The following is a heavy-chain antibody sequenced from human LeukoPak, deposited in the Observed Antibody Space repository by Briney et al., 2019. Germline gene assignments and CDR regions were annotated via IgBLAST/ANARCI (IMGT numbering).Heavy chain of an antibody. CDR1: GFTFYDYA. D-gene: IGHD1-1*01. CDR3: AKGTSTWALDP. V-gene: IGHV3-43*02. CDR2: ISWEGGSA. J-gene: IGHJ5*02. Sequence: GGSLRLSCAASGFTFYDYAMHWVRQAPGKGREGVSLISWEGGSAYYADSVKGRFTISRDNSKNSLYLQMNSLRTEDTALYSCAKGTSTWALDPWGQGTLVTVSS.